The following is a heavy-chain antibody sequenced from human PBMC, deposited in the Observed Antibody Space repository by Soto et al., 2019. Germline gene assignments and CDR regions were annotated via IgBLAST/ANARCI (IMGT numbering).Heavy chain of an antibody. V-gene: IGHV3-33*01. D-gene: IGHD3-22*01. J-gene: IGHJ2*01. CDR2: IWYDGSNK. Sequence: QVQLVESGGGVVQPGRSLRLSCAASGFTFSSYGMHWVRQAPGKGLEWVAVIWYDGSNKYYADSVKGRFTISRDNSKNPLYLQMNSLRAEDTAVYYCARYSYYDSSGYYRYWYFDLWGRGTLVTVSS. CDR1: GFTFSSYG. CDR3: ARYSYYDSSGYYRYWYFDL.